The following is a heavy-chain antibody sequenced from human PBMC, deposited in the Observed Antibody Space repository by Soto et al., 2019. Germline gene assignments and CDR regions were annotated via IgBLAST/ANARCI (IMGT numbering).Heavy chain of an antibody. V-gene: IGHV3-23*01. CDR2: ISSNGENT. J-gene: IGHJ4*01. CDR1: RFTSGYHA. Sequence: GGSLRLSCAASRFTSGYHAMNWVRQAPGKGLEWVSTISSNGENTHYADSVKGRFIISSDNSSNTVALQMNSLRMEDTAIDYFVSWVCAHFDYWGQGTVVTVSS. D-gene: IGHD6-13*01. CDR3: VSWVCAHFDY.